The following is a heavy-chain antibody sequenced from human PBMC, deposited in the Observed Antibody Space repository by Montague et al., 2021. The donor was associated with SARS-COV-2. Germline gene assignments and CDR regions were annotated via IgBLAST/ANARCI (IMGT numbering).Heavy chain of an antibody. Sequence: SLRLSCAASGFTFSSYAMHWVRQAPSKGLEWVAVISYDGRNKYYADSVKGRFTISRDNSKNTLYLQMNSLRAEDTAVYYCARGSPALDVWGQGTTVTVSS. CDR3: ARGSPALDV. J-gene: IGHJ6*02. V-gene: IGHV3-30*04. CDR1: GFTFSSYA. CDR2: ISYDGRNK.